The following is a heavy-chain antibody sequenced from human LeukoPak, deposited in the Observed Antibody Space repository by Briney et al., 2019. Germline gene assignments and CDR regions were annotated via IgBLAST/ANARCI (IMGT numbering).Heavy chain of an antibody. Sequence: ASVKVSCKASGYTFTGYYMHWVRQAPGHGLEWIGWINPNSGGTNYAQKFQGRVTMTRDTSISTAYMELSRLRSDDTAVYYCARVGYCSGGSCYPHAFDIWGQGTMVTVSS. J-gene: IGHJ3*02. CDR3: ARVGYCSGGSCYPHAFDI. D-gene: IGHD2-15*01. CDR1: GYTFTGYY. V-gene: IGHV1-2*02. CDR2: INPNSGGT.